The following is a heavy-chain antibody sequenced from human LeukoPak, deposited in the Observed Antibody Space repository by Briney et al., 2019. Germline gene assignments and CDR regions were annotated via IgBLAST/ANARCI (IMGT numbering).Heavy chain of an antibody. CDR1: GGSIRSGGYS. CDR3: ARGIAGADDAFDI. CDR2: IYYTGST. D-gene: IGHD1-26*01. J-gene: IGHJ3*02. V-gene: IGHV4-30-2*01. Sequence: PSETLSLTCAVSGGSIRSGGYSWSWIRQPPGKGLEWIGYIYYTGSTYYNPSLKSRVSMSVDGSKNQFSLKVTSVTAADTAVYYCARGIAGADDAFDIWGQGTMVTVSS.